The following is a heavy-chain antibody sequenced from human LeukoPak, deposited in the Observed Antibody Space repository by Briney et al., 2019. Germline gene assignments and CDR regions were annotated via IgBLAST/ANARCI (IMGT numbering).Heavy chain of an antibody. CDR3: ARELVAQAHAIDY. J-gene: IGHJ4*02. V-gene: IGHV1-2*02. Sequence: ASVKVSCKASGYTFTGYYMHWVRQAPGQGLEWMGWINPNSGGTNYAQKFQGRVTMTRDTSISTAYMELSSLRSDDTAVYYCARELVAQAHAIDYWGQGTLVTVSS. CDR1: GYTFTGYY. D-gene: IGHD2-21*01. CDR2: INPNSGGT.